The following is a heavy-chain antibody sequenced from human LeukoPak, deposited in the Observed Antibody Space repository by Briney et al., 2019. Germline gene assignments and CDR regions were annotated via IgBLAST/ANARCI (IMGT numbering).Heavy chain of an antibody. J-gene: IGHJ4*02. CDR2: INHSGST. CDR3: ARGRRMAGGYFDY. CDR1: GGSFSGYY. V-gene: IGHV4-34*01. D-gene: IGHD5-24*01. Sequence: SETLSLTCAVYGGSFSGYYWSWIRQPPGKGLEWIGEINHSGSTNYNPSLKSRVTISVDTSKNQFSLKLSSVTAADTAVYYCARGRRMAGGYFDYWGQGTLVTVSS.